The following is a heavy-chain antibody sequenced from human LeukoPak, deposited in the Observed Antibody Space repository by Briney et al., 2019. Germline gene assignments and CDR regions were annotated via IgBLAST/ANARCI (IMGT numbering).Heavy chain of an antibody. CDR2: IYYSGST. Sequence: PTETLSLTCTVSGGSISNYYWSWIRQPPGKGLEWIGYIYYSGSTNYNPSLKSRVTISVDTSKNQFSLKLSSVTAADTAVYYCARARGWFDPWGQGTLVTVSS. CDR3: ARARGWFDP. V-gene: IGHV4-59*01. J-gene: IGHJ5*02. CDR1: GGSISNYY.